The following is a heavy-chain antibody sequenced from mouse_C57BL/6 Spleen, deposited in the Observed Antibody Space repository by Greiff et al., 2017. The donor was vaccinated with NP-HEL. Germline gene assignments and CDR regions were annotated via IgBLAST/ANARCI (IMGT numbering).Heavy chain of an antibody. V-gene: IGHV1-69*01. CDR1: GYTFTSYW. CDR3: ARKVTKGDFDY. D-gene: IGHD2-2*01. CDR2: IDPSDSYT. Sequence: QVQLQQPGAELVMPGASVKLSCKASGYTFTSYWMHWVKQRPGQGLEWIGEIDPSDSYTNYNQKFKGKSTLTVDKSSSTAYMQLSSLTSEDSAVYYCARKVTKGDFDYWGQGTTLTVSS. J-gene: IGHJ2*01.